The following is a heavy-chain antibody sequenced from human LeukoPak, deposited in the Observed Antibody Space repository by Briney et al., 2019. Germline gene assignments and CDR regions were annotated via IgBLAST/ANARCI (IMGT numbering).Heavy chain of an antibody. V-gene: IGHV3-9*01. Sequence: GGSLRLSCAASGFTFSTYAMSCVRQPRGKALEYGSGISWNRCSIGYADSVKGRFTISRDNAKNSLYLQMNSLRAEDTALYYCAKGYGSSTSPGYFDYWGQGTLVTVSS. J-gene: IGHJ4*02. D-gene: IGHD2-2*01. CDR2: ISWNRCSI. CDR1: GFTFSTYA. CDR3: AKGYGSSTSPGYFDY.